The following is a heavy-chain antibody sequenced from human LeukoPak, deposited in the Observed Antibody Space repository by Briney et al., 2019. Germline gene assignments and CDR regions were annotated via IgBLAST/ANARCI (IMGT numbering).Heavy chain of an antibody. D-gene: IGHD6-13*01. CDR3: ARDSVAAAGSENNFDY. CDR1: GLTFSSYG. V-gene: IGHV3-33*01. Sequence: GGSLRLSCAASGLTFSSYGMHWVRQAPGKGLEWVAVIWYDGSNKYYADSVKGRFTISRDNSKNTLYLQMNSLRAEDTAVYYCARDSVAAAGSENNFDYWGQGTLVTVSS. CDR2: IWYDGSNK. J-gene: IGHJ4*02.